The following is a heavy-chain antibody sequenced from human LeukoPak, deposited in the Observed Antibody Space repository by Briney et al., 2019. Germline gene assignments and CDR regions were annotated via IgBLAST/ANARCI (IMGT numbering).Heavy chain of an antibody. J-gene: IGHJ4*02. V-gene: IGHV4-39*07. CDR2: IFYTGNT. D-gene: IGHD2-15*01. CDR1: GGSISSSSYY. Sequence: SETLSLTCTVSGGSISSSSYYWGWVRQSPGKGLQWIGSIFYTGNTYYNPSLKSRVTISVDTSKDEFSLKLSSVTAADTAVYYCARDHRAYCSGGSCRNFDYWGQGTLVTVSS. CDR3: ARDHRAYCSGGSCRNFDY.